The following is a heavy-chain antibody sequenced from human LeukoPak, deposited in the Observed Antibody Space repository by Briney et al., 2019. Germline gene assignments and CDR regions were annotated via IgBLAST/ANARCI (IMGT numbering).Heavy chain of an antibody. CDR1: GGSLSSYY. V-gene: IGHV4-4*07. Sequence: SETLSLTCTVSGGSLSSYYWSWIRQPAGKGLEWIGRIYTSGSTNYNPSLKSRVTMSVDTSKNQFSLKLSSVTAADTAVYYCARERIPPSWYSSGWYGGYDGMDVWGQGTTVTVSS. CDR2: IYTSGST. CDR3: ARERIPPSWYSSGWYGGYDGMDV. J-gene: IGHJ6*02. D-gene: IGHD6-19*01.